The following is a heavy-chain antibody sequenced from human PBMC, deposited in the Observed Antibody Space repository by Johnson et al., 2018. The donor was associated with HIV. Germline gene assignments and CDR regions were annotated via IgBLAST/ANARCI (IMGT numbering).Heavy chain of an antibody. J-gene: IGHJ3*01. Sequence: QVQLVESGGGVVQPGRSLGLSCTASGFTFSRNSMHWVRQPPGKGLEWVAVISFDGTDKHYGDSVRGRFTISRDNSKNTLSLQMNSLTTEDAAIYYCARGSLIDDSLPGWGQGTMGLVSS. CDR2: ISFDGTDK. D-gene: IGHD2-8*01. CDR1: GFTFSRNS. V-gene: IGHV3-30*04. CDR3: ARGSLIDDSLPG.